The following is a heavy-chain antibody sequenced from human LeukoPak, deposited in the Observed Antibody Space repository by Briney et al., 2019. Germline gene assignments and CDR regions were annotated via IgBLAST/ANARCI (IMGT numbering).Heavy chain of an antibody. CDR1: GGTFSSYA. J-gene: IGHJ4*02. Sequence: SLKVSCEASGGTFSSYAMSWVRQAPGQGLEWMSGIIPIVGTANYAQKFQGRVTNTADESTSTAYMELSSQRSDDTAVYYCARGRGYYDSSGYSLFDYWGQGTLVTVSS. D-gene: IGHD3-22*01. CDR3: ARGRGYYDSSGYSLFDY. V-gene: IGHV1-69*01. CDR2: IIPIVGTA.